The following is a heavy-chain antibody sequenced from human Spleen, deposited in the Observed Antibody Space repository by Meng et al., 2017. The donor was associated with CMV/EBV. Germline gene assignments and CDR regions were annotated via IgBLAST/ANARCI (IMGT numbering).Heavy chain of an antibody. CDR2: SRNKPNSYRT. J-gene: IGHJ4*02. Sequence: GESLKISCAVFGFTFSDHYMDWVRQAPGKGLEWVGRSRNKPNSYRTEYAASVKGRFTISRDESENSLYLQMDSLRAEDTAVYYCAKAKYQLPFDYWGQGTLVTVSS. CDR1: GFTFSDHY. V-gene: IGHV3-72*01. D-gene: IGHD2-2*01. CDR3: AKAKYQLPFDY.